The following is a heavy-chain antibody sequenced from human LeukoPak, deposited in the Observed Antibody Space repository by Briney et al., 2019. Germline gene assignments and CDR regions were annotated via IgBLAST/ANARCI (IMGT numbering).Heavy chain of an antibody. D-gene: IGHD6-13*01. V-gene: IGHV4-38-2*02. CDR2: IYHSGST. CDR1: GYSISSGYY. Sequence: TSQTLSLTCTVSGYSISSGYYWGWIRQPPGKGLEWIGSIYHSGSTYYNPSLKSRVTISVDTSKNQFSLKLSSVTAADTAVYYCARHRIPTRIAAAGSNWFDPWGQGTLVTVSS. CDR3: ARHRIPTRIAAAGSNWFDP. J-gene: IGHJ5*02.